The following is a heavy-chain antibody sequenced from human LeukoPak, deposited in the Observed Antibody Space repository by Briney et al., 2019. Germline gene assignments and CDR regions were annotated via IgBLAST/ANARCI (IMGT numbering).Heavy chain of an antibody. D-gene: IGHD2-2*01. V-gene: IGHV4-34*01. CDR2: INHSGST. CDR1: GGSFSGYY. J-gene: IGHJ6*03. CDR3: ARGLIVVVPAALRPYYYYYMDV. Sequence: SETLSLTCAVYGGSFSGYYWSWIRQPPGKGLEWIGEINHSGSTNYNPSLKSRVTISVDTSKNQFSLKLSSVTAADTAVDYCARGLIVVVPAALRPYYYYYMDVWGKGTTVTVSS.